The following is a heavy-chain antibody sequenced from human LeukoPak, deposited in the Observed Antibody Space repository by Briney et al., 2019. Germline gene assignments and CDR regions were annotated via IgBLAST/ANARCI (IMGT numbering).Heavy chain of an antibody. Sequence: GGSLRLSCAASGFSFKNVWMSWVRQAPGKGLEWVGRIKSKPDGGTTDYAAPVKGRFTISRDDSKNMVYLQMNSLKTEDTAVYYCTTGGYFMTNDYWGQGTLVTVSS. CDR3: TTGGYFMTNDY. CDR1: GFSFKNVW. D-gene: IGHD2/OR15-2a*01. V-gene: IGHV3-15*01. J-gene: IGHJ4*02. CDR2: IKSKPDGGTT.